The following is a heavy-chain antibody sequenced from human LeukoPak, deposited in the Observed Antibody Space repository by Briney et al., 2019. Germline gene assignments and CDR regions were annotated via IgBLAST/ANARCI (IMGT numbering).Heavy chain of an antibody. CDR1: RFIFSSYD. D-gene: IGHD3-10*01. CDR2: ISYHGRNK. Sequence: GGSLRLSCAASRFIFSSYDMHWVRQAPGKGLEWVAAISYHGRNKYYADSVKGRFTISRDNSENTLYLQMNSLRPEDTAVYYCAKGDGYSGSGSEKRGLDDWGQGTLVAVAS. V-gene: IGHV3-30*18. CDR3: AKGDGYSGSGSEKRGLDD. J-gene: IGHJ4*02.